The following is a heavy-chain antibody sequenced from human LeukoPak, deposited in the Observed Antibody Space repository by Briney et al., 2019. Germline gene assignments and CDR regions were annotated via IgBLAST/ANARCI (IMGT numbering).Heavy chain of an antibody. D-gene: IGHD2-2*01. V-gene: IGHV3-23*01. J-gene: IGHJ4*02. CDR2: ISGSGGST. CDR3: AKDKRECSSTSCYSIFDY. CDR1: GFTFSSYA. Sequence: GGSLRLSCAASGFTFSSYAMSWVRQAPGKGLEWVSAISGSGGSTNYADSVKGRFTISRDNSKNTLYLQMNSLRAEDTAVYYCAKDKRECSSTSCYSIFDYWGQGTLVTVSS.